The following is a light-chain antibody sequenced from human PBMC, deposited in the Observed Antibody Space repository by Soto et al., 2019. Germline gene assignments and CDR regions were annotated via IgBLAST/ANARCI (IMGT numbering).Light chain of an antibody. Sequence: DVQMTQSPSTLSASVGDRVIITCRASQSISSWLAWYQQKPGKAPNLLIYDASSLESGVPSRFSGSGSATEFTLTISSLQPDDFAPYNCQQYYNFPRTFGQGPKLEIK. CDR2: DAS. V-gene: IGKV1-5*01. CDR3: QQYYNFPRT. CDR1: QSISSW. J-gene: IGKJ1*01.